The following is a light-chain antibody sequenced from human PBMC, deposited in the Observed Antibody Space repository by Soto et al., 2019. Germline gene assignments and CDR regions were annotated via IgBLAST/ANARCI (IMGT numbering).Light chain of an antibody. CDR1: QDIRSD. CDR2: AAS. J-gene: IGKJ1*01. Sequence: AIQVTQSPSSLSASVGDRVTISCRASQDIRSDLCWYQQEPGKAPKMLIFAASNLQSGVPSRFSVNASGTTFTLTISSLQPEDVATYYCLQDHTYPWTFGQGTRVEI. CDR3: LQDHTYPWT. V-gene: IGKV1-6*01.